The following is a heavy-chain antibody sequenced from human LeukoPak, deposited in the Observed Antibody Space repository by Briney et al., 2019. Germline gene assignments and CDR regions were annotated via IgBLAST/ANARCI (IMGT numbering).Heavy chain of an antibody. Sequence: ASVKVSCKASGYTFTGHYLHWVRQVPGLGLEWMGWINHKSGGTNYAHKFQGRVTMTGDMSISTVYMELSSLTSDDTAVYYCAGRYDFWSGYYMALCDSFDIWGQGTMVIVSS. V-gene: IGHV1-2*07. J-gene: IGHJ3*02. CDR1: GYTFTGHY. D-gene: IGHD3-3*01. CDR2: INHKSGGT. CDR3: AGRYDFWSGYYMALCDSFDI.